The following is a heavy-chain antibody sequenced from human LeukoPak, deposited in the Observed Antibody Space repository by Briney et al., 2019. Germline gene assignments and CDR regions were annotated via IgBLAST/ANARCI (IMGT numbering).Heavy chain of an antibody. CDR1: GYTFTSYD. D-gene: IGHD3-22*01. CDR3: ARGFYYYDSSGYAFDI. Sequence: GESLQISCKASGYTFTSYDINWVRQATGQGLEWMGWMNPNSGNTGYAQKFQGRVTMTRNTSISTAYMELSSLRSEDTAVYYCARGFYYYDSSGYAFDIWGQGTMVTVSS. CDR2: MNPNSGNT. V-gene: IGHV1-8*01. J-gene: IGHJ3*02.